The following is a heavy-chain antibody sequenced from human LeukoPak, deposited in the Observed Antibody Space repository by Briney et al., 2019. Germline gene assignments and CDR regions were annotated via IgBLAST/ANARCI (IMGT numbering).Heavy chain of an antibody. CDR1: GGSISSGNYY. CDR3: ARDSLYNFWSGYYHTTYYFDY. Sequence: PSETLSLTCTVSGGSISSGNYYWGWIRQPPGKGLEWIGHIYTGGSTNYNPSLKSRVTISADTSKNQFSLNLSSMTAADTAVYYCARDSLYNFWSGYYHTTYYFDYWGQGTLVTVSS. V-gene: IGHV4-61*09. J-gene: IGHJ4*02. D-gene: IGHD3-3*01. CDR2: IYTGGST.